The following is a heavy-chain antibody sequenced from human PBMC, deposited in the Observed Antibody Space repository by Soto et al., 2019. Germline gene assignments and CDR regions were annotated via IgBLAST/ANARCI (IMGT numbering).Heavy chain of an antibody. D-gene: IGHD2-15*01. V-gene: IGHV4-30-4*01. J-gene: IGHJ4*02. CDR2: ISYSGST. CDR3: ATMGTPATGLYFFDY. Sequence: QVQLQESGPGLVKPSQTLSLTCTVSGGSISSGNYYWSWIRQPPGKGLEWIGFISYSGSTYYSTSLKSRFTISVDTSKSQFSLNLSFVTAADTAVYYCATMGTPATGLYFFDYWGPGSLVTVSS. CDR1: GGSISSGNYY.